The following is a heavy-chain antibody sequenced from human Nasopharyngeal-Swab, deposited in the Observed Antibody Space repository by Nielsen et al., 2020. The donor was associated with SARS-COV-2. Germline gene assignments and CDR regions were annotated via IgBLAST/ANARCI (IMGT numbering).Heavy chain of an antibody. CDR3: ARDGSGYERKPCDY. D-gene: IGHD5-12*01. CDR2: ISSSSSYI. Sequence: GESLKISCAASGFTFSSYSMNWVRQAPGKGLEWVSSISSSSSYIYYADSVKGRFTISRDNAKNSLYLQMNSLRAEDTAVYYCARDGSGYERKPCDYWGQGTRVTVSS. J-gene: IGHJ4*02. CDR1: GFTFSSYS. V-gene: IGHV3-21*01.